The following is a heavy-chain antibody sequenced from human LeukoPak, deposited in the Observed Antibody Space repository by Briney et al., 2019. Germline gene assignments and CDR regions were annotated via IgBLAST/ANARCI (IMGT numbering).Heavy chain of an antibody. CDR1: GFTVSNNY. CDR3: ARDRRYGDYPTSKYYYYGMDV. CDR2: IDSGGST. D-gene: IGHD4-17*01. J-gene: IGHJ6*02. V-gene: IGHV3-53*04. Sequence: PGGSLRLSCAASGFTVSNNYMSWVRQAPGKGLEWVSIIDSGGSTYFADTVKGRFTFSRHNSKNTLYLQVNSLRVEDTAVYYCARDRRYGDYPTSKYYYYGMDVWGQGTTVTVSS.